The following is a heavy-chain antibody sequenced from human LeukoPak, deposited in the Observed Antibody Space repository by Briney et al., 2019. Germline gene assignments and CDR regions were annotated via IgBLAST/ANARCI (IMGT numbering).Heavy chain of an antibody. CDR3: ARLSYSSAH. Sequence: SETLSLTCTVSGDSITNDNHYWSWIRQPAGKGLEWIGRISATGNTNYNPSLKSRVTISADTSKNQFSLRLSSVTGADTAVYYCARLSYSSAHWGQGTLVTVSS. CDR2: ISATGNT. V-gene: IGHV4-61*02. J-gene: IGHJ4*02. CDR1: GDSITNDNHY. D-gene: IGHD6-25*01.